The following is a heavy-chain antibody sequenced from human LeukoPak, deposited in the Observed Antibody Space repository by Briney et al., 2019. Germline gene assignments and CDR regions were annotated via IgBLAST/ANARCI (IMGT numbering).Heavy chain of an antibody. J-gene: IGHJ6*03. D-gene: IGHD2-2*01. V-gene: IGHV1-69*13. Sequence: ASVKVSCKASGGTFSSYAISWVRQAPGQGLEWMGGIIPIFGTANYAQKFQGRVTITADESTSTAYMELSSLRSEDTAVYYCARFPLYCSSTSCYYYYYYMDVWGKGTTVTVSS. CDR3: ARFPLYCSSTSCYYYYYYMDV. CDR1: GGTFSSYA. CDR2: IIPIFGTA.